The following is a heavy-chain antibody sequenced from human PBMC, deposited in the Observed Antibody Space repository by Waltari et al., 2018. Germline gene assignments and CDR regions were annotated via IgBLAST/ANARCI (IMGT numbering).Heavy chain of an antibody. CDR2: INPSGGST. CDR3: ARLGGVPSGY. CDR1: GYTLTSYY. D-gene: IGHD3-3*01. Sequence: QVQLVQSVAAVEKPGASVKVSGQASGYTLTSYYMHWVRQAPGQGLEWRGIINPSGGSTSYAQKFQGRVTRTRYTATSTVYRERSSLRSEDTAVYYCARLGGVPSGYWGQGTLVTVSS. J-gene: IGHJ4*02. V-gene: IGHV1-46*01.